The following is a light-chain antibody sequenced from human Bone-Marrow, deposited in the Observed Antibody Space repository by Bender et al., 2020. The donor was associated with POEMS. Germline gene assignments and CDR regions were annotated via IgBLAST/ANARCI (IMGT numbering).Light chain of an antibody. J-gene: IGLJ2*01. CDR3: CSYAGSPSYVL. Sequence: QSALTQPVSVSGSPGQSITFSCTGTSNDVGNYDLVSWYQQIPGKAPKLIIYEVNQRPSGVSNRFSGSKSGNTASLTVSGLQTEDEGHYYCCSYAGSPSYVLFGGGTKLTVL. CDR2: EVN. CDR1: SNDVGNYDL. V-gene: IGLV2-23*02.